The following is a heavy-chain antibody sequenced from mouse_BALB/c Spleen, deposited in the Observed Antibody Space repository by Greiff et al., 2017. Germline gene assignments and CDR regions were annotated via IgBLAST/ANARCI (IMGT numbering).Heavy chain of an antibody. J-gene: IGHJ4*01. CDR2: INPGSGGT. CDR3: ARSDYDYDKDAMDY. V-gene: IGHV1-54*01. CDR1: GYAFTNYL. Sequence: VQLQQSGAELVRPGTSVKVSCKASGYAFTNYLIEWVKQRPGQGLEWIGVINPGSGGTNYNEKFKGKATLTADKSSSTAYMQLSSLTSDDSAVYFCARSDYDYDKDAMDYWGQGTSVTVSS. D-gene: IGHD2-4*01.